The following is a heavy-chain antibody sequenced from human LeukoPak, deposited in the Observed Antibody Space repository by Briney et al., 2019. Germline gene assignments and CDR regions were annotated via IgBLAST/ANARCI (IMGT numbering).Heavy chain of an antibody. CDR1: GFTFSGSA. V-gene: IGHV3-73*01. CDR3: TRTYYDFWSGYYTAYYYYYMDV. J-gene: IGHJ6*03. D-gene: IGHD3-3*01. CDR2: IRSKANSYAT. Sequence: GGSLRLSCAASGFTFSGSAMHWVRQASGKGLEWVGRIRSKANSYATAYAASVKGRFTISRDDSKNTAYLQMNSLKTEDTAVYYCTRTYYDFWSGYYTAYYYYYMDVWGKGTTVTVPS.